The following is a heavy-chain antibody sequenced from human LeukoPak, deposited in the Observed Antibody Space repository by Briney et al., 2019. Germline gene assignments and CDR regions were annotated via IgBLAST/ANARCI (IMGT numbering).Heavy chain of an antibody. CDR1: GFTFSSYG. CDR2: IRYEGSNK. Sequence: GGSLRLSCAASGFTFSSYGLHCVRQAPGKGLECGASIRYEGSNKYYADSVKGRFTISRDNSKNTLYLQMNSLRAEDTAVYYCVEDGGPDAFDIWGQGTMVTVSS. V-gene: IGHV3-30*02. CDR3: VEDGGPDAFDI. D-gene: IGHD4-23*01. J-gene: IGHJ3*02.